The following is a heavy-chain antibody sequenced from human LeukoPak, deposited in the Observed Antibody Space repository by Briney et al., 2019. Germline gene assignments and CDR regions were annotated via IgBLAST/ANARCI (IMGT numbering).Heavy chain of an antibody. J-gene: IGHJ5*02. CDR2: IYYSGST. CDR1: GGSISSGGYY. V-gene: IGHV4-31*03. D-gene: IGHD5-18*01. Sequence: SETLSLTCTVSGGSISSGGYYWSWIRQHPGKGLEWIGYIYYSGSTYYNPSLKSRVTISVDTSKNQFSLKLSSVTAADTAVYYCARDRGYSYGQRYNWFDPWGQGTLVTVSS. CDR3: ARDRGYSYGQRYNWFDP.